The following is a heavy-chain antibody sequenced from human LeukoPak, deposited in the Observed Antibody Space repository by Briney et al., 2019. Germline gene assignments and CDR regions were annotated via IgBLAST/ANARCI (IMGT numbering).Heavy chain of an antibody. CDR1: GYSFTNYW. Sequence: GESLKISCKGSGYSFTNYWIAWVRQMPGEGVEWMVIIFPGDSDPTYSPSFQGQVTISADKSTSTAYLQWSSLKASDTAMYYCARLVRGIGAPQDFWGQGTLVTVSS. D-gene: IGHD6-6*01. CDR3: ARLVRGIGAPQDF. CDR2: IFPGDSDP. J-gene: IGHJ4*02. V-gene: IGHV5-51*01.